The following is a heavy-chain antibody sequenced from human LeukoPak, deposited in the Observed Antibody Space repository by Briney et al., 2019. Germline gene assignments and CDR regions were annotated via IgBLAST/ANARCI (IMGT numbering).Heavy chain of an antibody. CDR1: GYTFTGYY. V-gene: IGHV1-2*02. CDR2: INPNSGGT. CDR3: ARDLLAVAGSYDY. Sequence: ASVTVSCKASGYTFTGYYMHWVRQAPGQGLEWMGWINPNSGGTNYAQKFQGRVTMTRDTSISTAYMELSRLRSDDTAVYYCARDLLAVAGSYDYWGQGTLVTVSS. J-gene: IGHJ4*02. D-gene: IGHD6-19*01.